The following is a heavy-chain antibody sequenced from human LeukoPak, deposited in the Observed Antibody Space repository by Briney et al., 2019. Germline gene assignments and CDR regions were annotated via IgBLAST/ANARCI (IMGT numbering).Heavy chain of an antibody. Sequence: PGGSLRLSCAASGFTFSSYAMHWVRQAPGKGLEWVAVISYDGSNKYYADSVKGRFTISRDNSKNTLYLQMNSLRAEDTAVYYCARDLGHYDFWSGYYTGNFDYWGQGTLVTVSS. D-gene: IGHD3-3*01. CDR1: GFTFSSYA. J-gene: IGHJ4*02. V-gene: IGHV3-30-3*01. CDR3: ARDLGHYDFWSGYYTGNFDY. CDR2: ISYDGSNK.